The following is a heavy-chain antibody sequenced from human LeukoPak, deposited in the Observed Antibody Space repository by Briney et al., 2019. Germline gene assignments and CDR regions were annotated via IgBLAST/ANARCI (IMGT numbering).Heavy chain of an antibody. V-gene: IGHV1-2*02. CDR2: INPNSGGT. Sequence: ASVKLSCKASGYTFTGYYMHWVRQAPGQGLEWMGWINPNSGGTNYAQKFQGRVTMTRDTSISTAYMELSRLRSDDTAVYYCARVYHNCGGDCYPYFDYWGQGTLVTVSS. CDR1: GYTFTGYY. CDR3: ARVYHNCGGDCYPYFDY. D-gene: IGHD2-21*01. J-gene: IGHJ4*02.